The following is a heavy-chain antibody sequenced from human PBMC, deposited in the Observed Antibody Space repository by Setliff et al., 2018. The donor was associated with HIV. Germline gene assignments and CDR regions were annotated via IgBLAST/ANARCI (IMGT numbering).Heavy chain of an antibody. CDR3: ARDDFDY. CDR2: IKEDGSEK. J-gene: IGHJ4*02. CDR1: GFTFRSYW. Sequence: GGSLRLSCAASGFTFRSYWLSWVRQAPGKGLEWVASIKEDGSEKYYVDSVKGRFTISRDNAKNSLFLQVNSLRAEDTAVYYCARDDFDYWGQGTLVTVSS. V-gene: IGHV3-7*01.